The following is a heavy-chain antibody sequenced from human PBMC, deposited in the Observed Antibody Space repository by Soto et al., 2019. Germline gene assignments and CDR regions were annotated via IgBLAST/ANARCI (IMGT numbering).Heavy chain of an antibody. J-gene: IGHJ4*02. CDR3: AKVPASLKTFDY. D-gene: IGHD2-2*01. CDR2: VSGNGAVT. CDR1: GFTFGNYA. Sequence: EVQLLDSGGGLAQPGGSLRLSCAASGFTFGNYAMNWVRQAPGKGLEWVSTVSGNGAVTYYADSVKGGFTISRDNSRSTLYLQMNNLRAEDTAIYFCAKVPASLKTFDYWGQGTLVTVSS. V-gene: IGHV3-23*01.